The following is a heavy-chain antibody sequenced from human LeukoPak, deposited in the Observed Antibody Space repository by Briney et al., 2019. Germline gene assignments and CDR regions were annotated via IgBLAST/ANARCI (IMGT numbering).Heavy chain of an antibody. CDR1: GFTFSSYA. Sequence: PGGSLRLSCAASGFTFSSYAMSWVRQAPGKGLEWVSAISGSGGSTYYADSVKGRFTISRDNSKNTLYPQMNSLRAEDTAVYYCAKDLELLWFGELLCYFDYWGQGTLVTVSS. CDR3: AKDLELLWFGELLCYFDY. J-gene: IGHJ4*02. CDR2: ISGSGGST. V-gene: IGHV3-23*01. D-gene: IGHD3-10*01.